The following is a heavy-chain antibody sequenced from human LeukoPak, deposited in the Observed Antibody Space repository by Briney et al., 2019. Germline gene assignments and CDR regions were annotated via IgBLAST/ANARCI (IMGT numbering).Heavy chain of an antibody. Sequence: PSETLSLTCTVSGGSISSSSYYWGWIRQPPGKGLEWIGSIYYSGSTYYTPSLKSRLTISVDTSKNQFSLKLSSVTAADTAVYYCARCSYGDYGLLDYWGQGTLVTVSS. CDR2: IYYSGST. CDR3: ARCSYGDYGLLDY. V-gene: IGHV4-39*07. D-gene: IGHD4-17*01. J-gene: IGHJ4*02. CDR1: GGSISSSSYY.